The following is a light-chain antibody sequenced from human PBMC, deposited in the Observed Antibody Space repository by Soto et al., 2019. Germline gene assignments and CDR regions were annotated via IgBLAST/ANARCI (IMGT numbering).Light chain of an antibody. CDR3: SSYTRSNTLRYV. V-gene: IGLV2-14*03. CDR1: SSDVVGYNY. CDR2: DVS. Sequence: QSALTQPASVSGSPGQSTTISCTGTSSDVVGYNYVSWYQHHPGKAPKVMIYDVSNRPSGVSNRFSGSKSGNTASLTISGLRAEDEADYYCSSYTRSNTLRYVFGTGTKVTVL. J-gene: IGLJ1*01.